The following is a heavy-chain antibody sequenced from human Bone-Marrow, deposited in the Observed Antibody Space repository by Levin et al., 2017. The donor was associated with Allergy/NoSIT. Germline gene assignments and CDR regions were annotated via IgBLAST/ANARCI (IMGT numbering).Heavy chain of an antibody. D-gene: IGHD1-26*01. CDR2: ISYDGNTR. Sequence: PGGSLRLSCAASGFSFSSYGMHWVRQAPGKGLEWVAVISYDGNTRYYVDSVKGRFTIFRDNSENTVNLQMNSLRVDDTAVYYCAKTLRAKAKWELQHHFYTGMDVWGRGTTVTVAS. J-gene: IGHJ6*02. CDR1: GFSFSSYG. CDR3: AKTLRAKAKWELQHHFYTGMDV. V-gene: IGHV3-30*18.